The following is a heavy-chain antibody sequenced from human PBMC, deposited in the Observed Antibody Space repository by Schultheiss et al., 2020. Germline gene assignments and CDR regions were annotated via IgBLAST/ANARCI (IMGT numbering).Heavy chain of an antibody. CDR1: GGSISSGSYY. CDR2: FYTSGST. CDR3: AISPGYDFWSGYSLALFDY. V-gene: IGHV4-61*02. D-gene: IGHD3-3*01. Sequence: SQTLSLTCTVSGGSISSGSYYWSWIRQPAGKGLEWIGRFYTSGSTNYNPSLKSRVTISVDTSKNQFSLKLSSVTAADTAVYYCAISPGYDFWSGYSLALFDYWGQGTLVTVSS. J-gene: IGHJ4*02.